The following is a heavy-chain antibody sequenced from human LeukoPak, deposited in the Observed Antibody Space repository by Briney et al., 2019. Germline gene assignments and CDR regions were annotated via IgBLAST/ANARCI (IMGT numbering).Heavy chain of an antibody. V-gene: IGHV3-21*01. CDR3: ARAGNNWNWALGY. CDR2: ISSSSSYI. J-gene: IGHJ4*02. Sequence: GGSLRLSCAASGFNISSYSMNWVRQAPGKGLEWVSFISSSSSYIYYADSVKGRFTVSRDNAKNSLYLQMSSLRAEDTAVYYCARAGNNWNWALGYWGQGTLVTVSS. D-gene: IGHD1-1*01. CDR1: GFNISSYS.